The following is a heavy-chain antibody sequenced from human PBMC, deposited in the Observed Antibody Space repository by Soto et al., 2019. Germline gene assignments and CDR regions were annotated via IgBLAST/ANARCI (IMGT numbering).Heavy chain of an antibody. J-gene: IGHJ4*02. V-gene: IGHV4-59*01. CDR3: PRIGGYHGPIDY. Sequence: SETLSLTCTVSGVSISSYFWSWIRQPPGRGLEWIGYTYHKGSTNYSPSLKSRVAISLDTSENQFSLKVNSVTAADTAVYYCPRIGGYHGPIDYWGQGTPVTVSS. CDR2: TYHKGST. D-gene: IGHD3-16*02. CDR1: GVSISSYF.